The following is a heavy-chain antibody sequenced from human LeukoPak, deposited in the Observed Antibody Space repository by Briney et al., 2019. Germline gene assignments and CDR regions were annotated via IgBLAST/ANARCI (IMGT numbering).Heavy chain of an antibody. D-gene: IGHD3-10*01. J-gene: IGHJ4*02. CDR3: SKLWFGEYD. Sequence: GGSLRLSCAASGFTFTNAWMSWVRQAPGKGLEWVGRIKSKTDGGTTDYAAPVKGRFTISRDDSKNTLYLQLNSLKAEDTAVYYCSKLWFGEYDWGQGTLVTVSS. CDR2: IKSKTDGGTT. CDR1: GFTFTNAW. V-gene: IGHV3-15*01.